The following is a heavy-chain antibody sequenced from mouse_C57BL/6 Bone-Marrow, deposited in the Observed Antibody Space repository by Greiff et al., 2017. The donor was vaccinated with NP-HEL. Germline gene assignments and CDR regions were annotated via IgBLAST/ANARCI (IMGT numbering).Heavy chain of an antibody. CDR1: GFNIKDDY. V-gene: IGHV14-4*01. D-gene: IGHD2-3*01. J-gene: IGHJ2*01. CDR3: TLYYGYLYFDY. CDR2: IDPENGDT. Sequence: VQLQQSGAELVRPRASVKLSCTASGFNIKDDYMHWVKQRPEQGLEWIGWIDPENGDTEYASKFQGKSTITADTSTNTAYLQLSRLTSEETAVYYWTLYYGYLYFDYWGQGTTLTVSS.